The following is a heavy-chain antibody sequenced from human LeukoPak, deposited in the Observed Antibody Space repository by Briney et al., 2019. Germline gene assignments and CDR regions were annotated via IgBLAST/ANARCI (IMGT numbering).Heavy chain of an antibody. V-gene: IGHV3-9*01. D-gene: IGHD5-24*01. CDR1: GFTFDDYA. Sequence: GGSLRLSCAASGFTFDDYAMHWVRHAPGKGLEWVSGISWNSGSIGYADSVKGRFTISRDNSKNTLYLQMNSLRAEDTAVYYCAKDLRGERWLQPDAFDIWGQGTMVTVSS. J-gene: IGHJ3*02. CDR3: AKDLRGERWLQPDAFDI. CDR2: ISWNSGSI.